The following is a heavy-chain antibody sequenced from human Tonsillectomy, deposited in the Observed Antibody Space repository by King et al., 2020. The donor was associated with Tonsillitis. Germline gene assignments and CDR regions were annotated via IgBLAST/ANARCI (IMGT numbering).Heavy chain of an antibody. V-gene: IGHV3-11*06. J-gene: IGHJ4*02. Sequence: VQLVESGGGLVKPGGSLRLSCAVSGFTFSDYYMSWIRQPPGQGLEWISYITATGDKTDYADSVRGRFTISRDNNKNSLYLHMNSLRAEDTAVYYCARDRALLRYMSNPYWGQGTLVTVSS. D-gene: IGHD1-1*01. CDR3: ARDRALLRYMSNPY. CDR1: GFTFSDYY. CDR2: ITATGDKT.